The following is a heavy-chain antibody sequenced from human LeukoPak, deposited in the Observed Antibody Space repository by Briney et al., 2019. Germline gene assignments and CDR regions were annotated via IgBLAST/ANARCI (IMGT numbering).Heavy chain of an antibody. CDR3: ASNIWFGDNRTPGGYYYYYYMDV. V-gene: IGHV4-38-2*02. Sequence: PSETLSLTCTVSGYSISSGYYWGWIRQPPGKGLEWIGSIYHSGSTYYNPSLKSRVTISVDTSKNQFSLKLSSVTAADTAVYYCASNIWFGDNRTPGGYYYYYYMDVWGKGTTVTVSS. D-gene: IGHD3-10*01. J-gene: IGHJ6*03. CDR1: GYSISSGYY. CDR2: IYHSGST.